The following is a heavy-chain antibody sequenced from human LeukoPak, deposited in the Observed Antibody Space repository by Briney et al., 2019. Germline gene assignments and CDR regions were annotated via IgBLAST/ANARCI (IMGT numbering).Heavy chain of an antibody. V-gene: IGHV1-8*02. Sequence: GASVKVSCKASGYTFTGYYMHWVRQAPGQGLEWMGWMNPKSTNTFYAQKFQGQVTMTSDTSINTAYLELSGLRSEDTAVYYCTRGWSNMAKVGLDHWGQGTLVTVSS. D-gene: IGHD5-24*01. CDR1: GYTFTGYY. CDR3: TRGWSNMAKVGLDH. CDR2: MNPKSTNT. J-gene: IGHJ4*02.